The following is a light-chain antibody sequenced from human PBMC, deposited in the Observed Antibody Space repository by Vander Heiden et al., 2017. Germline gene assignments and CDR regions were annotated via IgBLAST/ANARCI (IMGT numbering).Light chain of an antibody. CDR1: SSNIGAGH. V-gene: IGLV1-47*01. J-gene: IGLJ2*01. CDR3: ASWDDSLSVVL. CDR2: GTS. Sequence: QPMPTQPPSASGTPGQRVTISCSGSSSNIGAGHVTWYQQVPGAAPKVVIYGTSQRPSGVPDRFSGSKSGTSATLAISGLRSDDGADYYCASWDDSLSVVLFGGGTRLTVL.